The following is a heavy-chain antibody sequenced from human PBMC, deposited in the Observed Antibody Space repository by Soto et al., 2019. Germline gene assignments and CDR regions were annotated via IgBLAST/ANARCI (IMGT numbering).Heavy chain of an antibody. CDR3: AKDLSREGYYYMDV. CDR1: GFTFDDYA. Sequence: GGSLRLSCAASGFTFDDYAMHWVRQAPGKGLEWVSGISWNSGSIGYADSVKGRFTISRDNAKNSLYLQMNSLRAEDTALYYCAKDLSREGYYYMDVWGKGTTVTVSS. CDR2: ISWNSGSI. V-gene: IGHV3-9*01. J-gene: IGHJ6*03.